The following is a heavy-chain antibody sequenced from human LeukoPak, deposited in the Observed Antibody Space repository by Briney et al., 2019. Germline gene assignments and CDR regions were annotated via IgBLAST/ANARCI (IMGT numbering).Heavy chain of an antibody. D-gene: IGHD3-22*01. CDR3: ARGVVDYYDGTGNYYFNY. CDR2: IYQTGST. V-gene: IGHV4-30-2*01. J-gene: IGHJ4*02. CDR1: GGSISRGGYS. Sequence: SQTLSLTCVVSGGSISRGGYSWSWIRQPPGKGLEWIGYIYQTGSTYYNPSLKSRVTISLDTSKNQFSLKLSSVTAADTAVYYCARGVVDYYDGTGNYYFNYWGQGTLVTVSS.